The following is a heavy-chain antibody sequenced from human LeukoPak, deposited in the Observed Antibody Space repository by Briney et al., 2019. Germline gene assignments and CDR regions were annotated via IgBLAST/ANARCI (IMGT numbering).Heavy chain of an antibody. Sequence: GGSLRLPCAASGFSITDYYMDWVRQAPGKGLEWVGRTRNTAYSYTTEYAASVRGRFTISRDDSKNSLSLQMNSLKSEDTAVYYCARDSGEMGLDYWGQGTLVTVSS. J-gene: IGHJ4*02. CDR3: ARDSGEMGLDY. CDR1: GFSITDYY. D-gene: IGHD3-10*01. V-gene: IGHV3-72*01. CDR2: TRNTAYSYTT.